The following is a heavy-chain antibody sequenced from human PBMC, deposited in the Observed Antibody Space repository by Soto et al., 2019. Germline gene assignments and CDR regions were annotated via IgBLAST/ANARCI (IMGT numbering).Heavy chain of an antibody. J-gene: IGHJ4*02. CDR2: IYYSGTT. CDR1: GYSISSSNW. CDR3: ARTLPNRQLFDS. D-gene: IGHD1-1*01. Sequence: PSETLSLTCAVSGYSISSSNWWGWIRQPPGKGLEWIGYIYYSGTTYYNPSLKSRVTMSVDTSKNQFSLKLASVTAADTAVYYCARTLPNRQLFDSWSQGTLVTVSS. V-gene: IGHV4-28*01.